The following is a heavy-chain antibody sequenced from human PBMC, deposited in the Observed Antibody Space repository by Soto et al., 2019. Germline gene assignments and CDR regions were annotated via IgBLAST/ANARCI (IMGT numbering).Heavy chain of an antibody. J-gene: IGHJ5*02. CDR3: AKDPLVVVAATPRIRFDP. CDR2: ISGSGGST. D-gene: IGHD2-15*01. V-gene: IGHV3-23*01. Sequence: GGSLRLSCAASGFTFSSYAMSWVRQAPGKGLEWVSAISGSGGSTYYADSVKGRFTISRDNSKNTLYLQMNSLRAEDTAVYYCAKDPLVVVAATPRIRFDPWGQGTLVTVSS. CDR1: GFTFSSYA.